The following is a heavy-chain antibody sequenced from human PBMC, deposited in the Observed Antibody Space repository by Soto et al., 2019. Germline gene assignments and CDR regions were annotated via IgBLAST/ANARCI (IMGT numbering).Heavy chain of an antibody. CDR3: ARDFHDFWSASSYYYGMDV. D-gene: IGHD3-3*01. V-gene: IGHV3-30*03. Sequence: PGGSLRLSCAASGFTFSSYGMHWVRQAPGKGLEWVAIISYDGSNKYYADSVKGRFTISRDNSKNTLYLQMNSLRAEDTAVFYCARDFHDFWSASSYYYGMDVWGQGTTVTVSS. CDR1: GFTFSSYG. CDR2: ISYDGSNK. J-gene: IGHJ6*02.